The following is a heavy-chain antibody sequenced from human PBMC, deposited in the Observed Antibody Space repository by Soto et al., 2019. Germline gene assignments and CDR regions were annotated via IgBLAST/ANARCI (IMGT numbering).Heavy chain of an antibody. D-gene: IGHD6-19*01. CDR1: GASIDNNGYS. V-gene: IGHV4-31*11. J-gene: IGHJ5*02. CDR2: NNNRGDT. Sequence: QVQLQESGPGLVIPSQTLTLTCAVSGASIDNNGYSWTWIRQHPGKGLEWIGTNNNRGDTYYNPSLKSPLTISLDTSQNHFSLGLNAVTDADTATSYCARGGSGWKALKWFDHSGQGIMVTVSS. CDR3: ARGGSGWKALKWFDH.